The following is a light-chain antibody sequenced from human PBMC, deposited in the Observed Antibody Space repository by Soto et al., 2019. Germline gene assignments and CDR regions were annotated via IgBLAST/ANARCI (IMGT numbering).Light chain of an antibody. Sequence: QSVLTQPPSASGSPGQSVTISCTGTSSDGGGFKYVSWYQQHPGKAPKLMIYEVSKRPSGVPDRFSASKSGNTASLTVSGLQAEDDADYYCSSYAGSNNVVFGGGTKLTVL. CDR1: SSDGGGFKY. CDR2: EVS. CDR3: SSYAGSNNVV. V-gene: IGLV2-8*01. J-gene: IGLJ3*02.